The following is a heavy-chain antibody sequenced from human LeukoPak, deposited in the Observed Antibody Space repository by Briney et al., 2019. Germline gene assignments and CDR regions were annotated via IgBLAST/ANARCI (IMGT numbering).Heavy chain of an antibody. CDR1: GFTFSSYA. V-gene: IGHV3-23*01. CDR3: ARTEGWSYIDY. D-gene: IGHD6-19*01. CDR2: ISGSGGST. J-gene: IGHJ4*02. Sequence: GGSLRLSCAASGFTFSSYAMSWVRQAPGKGLEWVSAISGSGGSTYYADSVKGRFTISRDNAKNSLYLQMNSLRAEDTAVYYCARTEGWSYIDYWGQGTLVTVSS.